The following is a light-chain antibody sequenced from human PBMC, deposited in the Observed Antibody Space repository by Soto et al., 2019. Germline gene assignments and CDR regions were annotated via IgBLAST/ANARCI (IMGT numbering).Light chain of an antibody. CDR1: HTIGSTY. V-gene: IGKV3-20*01. CDR2: GTS. J-gene: IGKJ4*01. Sequence: EIVLTQSPGTLSLSPGETATLSCRASHTIGSTYLAWYQHKPGQAPRLLIFGTSSRATGIPDRFSGSGSGTDFTLTISRLEPEDFAVYYCQQYASSPLLTFGGGTRVEIK. CDR3: QQYASSPLLT.